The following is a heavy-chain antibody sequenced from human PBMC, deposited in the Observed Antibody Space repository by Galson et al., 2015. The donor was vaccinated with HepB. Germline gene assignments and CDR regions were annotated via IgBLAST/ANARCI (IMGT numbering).Heavy chain of an antibody. Sequence: QVQLQESGPGLVKPSQTLSLTCTVSGGSISSGGYYWSWIRQHPGKGLEWIGYIYYSGSTYYNPSLKSRVTISVDKSKNQFSLKLSSVTAADTAVYYCARIGPGGGYYYYYMDVWGKGTTVTVSS. CDR3: ARIGPGGGYYYYYMDV. J-gene: IGHJ6*03. D-gene: IGHD3-10*01. CDR2: IYYSGST. CDR1: GGSISSGGYY. V-gene: IGHV4-31*03.